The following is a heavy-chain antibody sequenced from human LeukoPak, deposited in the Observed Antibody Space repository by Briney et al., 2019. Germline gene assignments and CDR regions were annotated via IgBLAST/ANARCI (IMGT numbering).Heavy chain of an antibody. CDR3: SRGSGFVVRGDGMDV. D-gene: IGHD3-22*01. J-gene: IGHJ6*02. V-gene: IGHV3-33*01. Sequence: GGSLRLSCSASGFTFSRHGMHWVRQAPGKGLELAAVIWYDATEKYYADSVKGRFTVSRDNSKNTMYLQMNSLRAEDTAVYYCSRGSGFVVRGDGMDVWGQGTTVSVFS. CDR1: GFTFSRHG. CDR2: IWYDATEK.